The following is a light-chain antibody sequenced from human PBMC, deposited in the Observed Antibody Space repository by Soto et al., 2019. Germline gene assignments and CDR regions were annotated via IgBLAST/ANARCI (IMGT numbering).Light chain of an antibody. J-gene: IGKJ4*01. CDR1: QSISSN. CDR2: RTS. Sequence: IVMTQSPATLSVSPGDRATLSCRASQSISSNLAWYQQKPGQAPRLLMFRTSSRATGFPARFSGSGSGAEFTLTINSLQSEDFAVYYCQPYNNWPLTFGGGTKVDI. V-gene: IGKV3-15*01. CDR3: QPYNNWPLT.